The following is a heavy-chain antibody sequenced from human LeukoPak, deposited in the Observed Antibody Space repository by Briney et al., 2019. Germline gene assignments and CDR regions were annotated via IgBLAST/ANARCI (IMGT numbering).Heavy chain of an antibody. J-gene: IGHJ4*02. CDR1: GFTFSSYS. CDR3: AREYSPLYYDFWSGTGYYFDY. CDR2: ISSSSSYI. D-gene: IGHD3-3*01. V-gene: IGHV3-21*04. Sequence: GGSLRLSCAASGFTFSSYSMNWVRQAPGKGLEWVSSISSSSSYIYYADSVKGRFTISRDNSKNTLYLQMNSLRAEDTAVYYCAREYSPLYYDFWSGTGYYFDYWGQGTLVTVSS.